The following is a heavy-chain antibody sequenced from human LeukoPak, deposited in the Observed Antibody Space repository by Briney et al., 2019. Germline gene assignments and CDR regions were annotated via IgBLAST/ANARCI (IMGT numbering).Heavy chain of an antibody. CDR2: IYYSGST. V-gene: IGHV4-59*11. CDR1: GGSISIHY. CDR3: ARGVSGDYVTS. Sequence: SETLSLTCTVSGGSISIHYWSWIRRPPAKGLEWIGYIYYSGSTNYNPSLKSRVTISVDTSKNQFSLKLSSVTAADTAVYYCARGVSGDYVTSWGQGTLVTVSS. D-gene: IGHD4-17*01. J-gene: IGHJ4*02.